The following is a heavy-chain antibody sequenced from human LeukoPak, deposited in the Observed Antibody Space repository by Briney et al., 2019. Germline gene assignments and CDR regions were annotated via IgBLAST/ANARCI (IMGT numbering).Heavy chain of an antibody. Sequence: GESLKISCKASGYSFSDYWIGWVRQMPGKGLEWMGIIYPGDSETKYSPSFQGQVTISADKSISTTSLQWSSLKASDTAVYYCARQKGGYNYTYYYYMDVWGKGTTVTVSS. CDR3: ARQKGGYNYTYYYYMDV. J-gene: IGHJ6*03. V-gene: IGHV5-51*01. D-gene: IGHD5-18*01. CDR1: GYSFSDYW. CDR2: IYPGDSET.